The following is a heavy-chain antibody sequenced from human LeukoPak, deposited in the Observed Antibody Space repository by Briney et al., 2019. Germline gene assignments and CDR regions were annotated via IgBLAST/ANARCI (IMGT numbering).Heavy chain of an antibody. D-gene: IGHD5-12*01. J-gene: IGHJ5*02. CDR3: SRHTVATWFAWFDP. Sequence: SETLSLTCTVSGGSISSYYWSWIRQPPGKGLEWIGYIFYSGSTNYNPSLKSRITISLDTSKNQFSLNLTSVTAADTAVYYCSRHTVATWFAWFDPWGQGTLVTVSS. CDR1: GGSISSYY. V-gene: IGHV4-59*01. CDR2: IFYSGST.